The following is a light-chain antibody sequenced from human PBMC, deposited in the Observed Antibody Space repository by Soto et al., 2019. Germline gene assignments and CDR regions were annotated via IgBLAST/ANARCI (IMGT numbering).Light chain of an antibody. Sequence: QSVLSQPPSASGTPGQRVTISCSGRSSNIGSNIVNWYQQLPGTAPTLIISSNDQRPSGVPDRFSGSKSGTSASLAISGLQSEDEADYYCSAWDASLTAVLFGGGTPLTVL. CDR3: SAWDASLTAVL. CDR1: SSNIGSNI. CDR2: SND. J-gene: IGLJ2*01. V-gene: IGLV1-44*01.